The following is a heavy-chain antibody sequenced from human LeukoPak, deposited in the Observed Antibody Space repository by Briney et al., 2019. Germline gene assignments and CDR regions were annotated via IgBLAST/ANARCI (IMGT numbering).Heavy chain of an antibody. CDR1: GFTISGFW. J-gene: IGHJ4*01. V-gene: IGHV3-74*01. CDR2: MNSAGTTI. Sequence: GGSLRLSCAASGFTISGFWMHWVRQVPEEGLVWVARMNSAGTTINYADSVKGRFTISRDNVRNTLHLQMNNLSLEDAAVYFCIREVQVRASASLGLWGRGTLVTVS. CDR3: IREVQVRASASLGL. D-gene: IGHD1-1*01.